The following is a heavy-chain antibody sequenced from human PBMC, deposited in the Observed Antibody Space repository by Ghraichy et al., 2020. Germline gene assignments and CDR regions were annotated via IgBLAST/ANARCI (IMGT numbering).Heavy chain of an antibody. CDR1: AFTFDDYT. V-gene: IGHV3-43*01. Sequence: GGSLRLSCVASAFTFDDYTMHWVRQAPGKGLEWVSLISWDGGSTYYADSVKGRFTISRDNSKNSLYLQMNSLRTEDTALYYCAKAQIAVAGTGALYFDYWGQGTLVTVSS. J-gene: IGHJ4*02. CDR3: AKAQIAVAGTGALYFDY. D-gene: IGHD6-19*01. CDR2: ISWDGGST.